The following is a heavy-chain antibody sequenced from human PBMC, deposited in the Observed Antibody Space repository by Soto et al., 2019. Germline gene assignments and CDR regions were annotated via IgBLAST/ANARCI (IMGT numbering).Heavy chain of an antibody. CDR1: GYTFTSYA. CDR2: INAGNGNT. CDR3: ARDSYDILTGYYIDWFDP. J-gene: IGHJ5*02. D-gene: IGHD3-9*01. V-gene: IGHV1-3*01. Sequence: ASVKVSCKASGYTFTSYAMHWVRQAPGQRLEWMGWINAGNGNTKYSQKFQGRVTITRDTSASTAYMELSSLRSEDTAVYYCARDSYDILTGYYIDWFDPWGQGTLVTVSS.